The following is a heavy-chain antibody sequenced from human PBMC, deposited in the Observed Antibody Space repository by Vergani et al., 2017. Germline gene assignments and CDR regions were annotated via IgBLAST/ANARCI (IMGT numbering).Heavy chain of an antibody. Sequence: QVQLQQWGAGLLKPSETLSLTCAVYGGSFSGYYWSWIRQPPGKGLEWIGEINHSGSTNYNPSLKSRVTISVDTSKNQFSLKLSSVTAADTAVYYCARRARDRGGYFDYWGQGTLVTVSS. CDR3: ARRARDRGGYFDY. CDR2: INHSGST. CDR1: GGSFSGYY. J-gene: IGHJ4*02. D-gene: IGHD2-15*01. V-gene: IGHV4-34*01.